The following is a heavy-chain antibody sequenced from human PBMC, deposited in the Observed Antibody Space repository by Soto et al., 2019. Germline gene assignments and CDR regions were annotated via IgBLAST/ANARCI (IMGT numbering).Heavy chain of an antibody. CDR1: GFTFSSYA. CDR2: ISYDGSNK. J-gene: IGHJ6*02. V-gene: IGHV3-30-3*01. Sequence: GGSLRLSCAASGFTFSSYAMHWVRQAPGKGLEWVAVISYDGSNKYYADSVKGRFTISRDNSKNTVYLQMNGLRAEDTAVYYCARGTTVVTHYYYYGMDVWGQGTTVTVSS. D-gene: IGHD4-17*01. CDR3: ARGTTVVTHYYYYGMDV.